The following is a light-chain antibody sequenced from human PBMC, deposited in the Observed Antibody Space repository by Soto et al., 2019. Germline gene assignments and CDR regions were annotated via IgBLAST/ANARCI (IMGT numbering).Light chain of an antibody. J-gene: IGLJ1*01. CDR3: AAWDDSLSGLYV. CDR2: SNN. V-gene: IGLV1-47*02. Sequence: VLTQPPSASGTPGQRVTISCSGSSSNIGSNYVYWYQQLPGTAPKLLIYSNNQRPSGVPDRFSGSKSGTSASLAISGLRSEDEADYYCAAWDDSLSGLYVFGTGTKVTVL. CDR1: SSNIGSNY.